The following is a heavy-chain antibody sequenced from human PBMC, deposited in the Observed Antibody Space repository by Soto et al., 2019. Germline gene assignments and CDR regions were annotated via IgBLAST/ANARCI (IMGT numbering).Heavy chain of an antibody. V-gene: IGHV1-24*01. CDR2: FDPEDGET. CDR1: GYTLTELS. J-gene: IGHJ6*02. Sequence: ASVKVSCKVSGYTLTELSMHWVRQAPGKGLEWMGGFDPEDGETIYAQKFQGRVTMTEDTSTDTAYMELSSLRSEDTAVYYCATPLTIFGVVNWLGYGMDVWGQGTTVTVSS. D-gene: IGHD3-3*01. CDR3: ATPLTIFGVVNWLGYGMDV.